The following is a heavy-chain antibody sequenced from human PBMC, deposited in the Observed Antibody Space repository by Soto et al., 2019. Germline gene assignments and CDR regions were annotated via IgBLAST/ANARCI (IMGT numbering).Heavy chain of an antibody. V-gene: IGHV3-74*01. Sequence: EVQLVESGGGLVQPGGSLRLSCAAYGFTFSSYWMHSVRQVPGEGPVCVSCIHPDGSITDYADSVKGRFSISRDNAKNRLYLQMNSLRDEDTAVYYCVRGTIGWKGVDYWGQGTLVTVSS. CDR1: GFTFSSYW. J-gene: IGHJ4*02. CDR2: IHPDGSIT. CDR3: VRGTIGWKGVDY. D-gene: IGHD6-19*01.